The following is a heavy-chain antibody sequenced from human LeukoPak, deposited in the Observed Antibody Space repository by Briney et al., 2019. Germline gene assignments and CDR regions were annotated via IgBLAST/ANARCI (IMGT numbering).Heavy chain of an antibody. J-gene: IGHJ4*02. CDR3: AREGSGHNYGVSAG. CDR1: GYSFSSGYY. V-gene: IGHV4-38-2*02. D-gene: IGHD5-18*01. Sequence: SETLSLTCAVSGYSFSSGYYWGWIRPPPGKGLEWIGSSYHSGTTYYNPSLKSRVTISVDTSKNQFSLKLNSVTEEDTAVYYCAREGSGHNYGVSAGWGEGTLVTVSS. CDR2: SYHSGTT.